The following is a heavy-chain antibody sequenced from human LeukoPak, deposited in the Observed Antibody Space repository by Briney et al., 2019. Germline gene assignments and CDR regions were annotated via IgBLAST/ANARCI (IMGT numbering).Heavy chain of an antibody. CDR3: AKDHAYGDYFDY. V-gene: IGHV3-23*01. Sequence: PPGKSLRLSCAASGFTFSSYAMSWVRQAPGKGLEWVSAISGSGGSTYYADSVKGRFTISRDNSKNTLYLQMNSLRAEDTAVYYCAKDHAYGDYFDYWGQGTLVTVSS. CDR1: GFTFSSYA. J-gene: IGHJ4*02. D-gene: IGHD4-17*01. CDR2: ISGSGGST.